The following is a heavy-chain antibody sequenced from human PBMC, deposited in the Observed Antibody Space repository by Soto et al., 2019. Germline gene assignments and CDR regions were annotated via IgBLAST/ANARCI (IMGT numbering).Heavy chain of an antibody. D-gene: IGHD2-15*01. Sequence: EVQLLESGGGLIQPGGSLRLSCAASGFTCSSYAMSWVRQAPGKGLEWVSAISGSGFSTYYADSVKGRFTISRDNSKSTLYLQMNSLRAEDTAVYYCAKDRGVYCSGGSCYLNWFDPWGQGTLVPVSS. CDR2: ISGSGFST. CDR3: AKDRGVYCSGGSCYLNWFDP. V-gene: IGHV3-23*01. J-gene: IGHJ5*02. CDR1: GFTCSSYA.